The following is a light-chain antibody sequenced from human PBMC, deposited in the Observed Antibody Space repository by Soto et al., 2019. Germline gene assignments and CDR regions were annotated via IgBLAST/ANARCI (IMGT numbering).Light chain of an antibody. CDR3: QQYVSARIT. J-gene: IGKJ5*01. V-gene: IGKV3-20*01. CDR2: GVS. Sequence: DIATTQPPSTLSVYPGERATLSCRASQSLSSNYLAWYQQKPGQAPRLLIYGVSSRATGVPVSFSGSGSGTDFTLTISRLEPEDFAVYYCQQYVSARITFGQGTRLEIK. CDR1: QSLSSNY.